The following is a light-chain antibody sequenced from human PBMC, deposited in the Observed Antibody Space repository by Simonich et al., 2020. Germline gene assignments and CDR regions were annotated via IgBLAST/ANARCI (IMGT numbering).Light chain of an antibody. Sequence: EILMTQSPANLSVSPGERTTLSCRASPSVSSYLAWYQQKPGQAPRLLIYGESTRAPCIPARFSGSGSGTECTLTISSRQSEDFAVYYCQQYNNWPPWTFGQGTKVEIK. V-gene: IGKV3-15*01. CDR3: QQYNNWPPWT. J-gene: IGKJ1*01. CDR2: GES. CDR1: PSVSSY.